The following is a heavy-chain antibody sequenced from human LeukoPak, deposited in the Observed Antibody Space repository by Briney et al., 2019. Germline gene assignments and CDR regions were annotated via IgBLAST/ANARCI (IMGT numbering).Heavy chain of an antibody. D-gene: IGHD5-12*01. Sequence: GGSLRLSCAASGFTFSSYWMSWVRQALGRGLEWVSTISAGGFSTYYADSVKGRFTISRDNSKNTLYLQMNSLRAEDTAVYYCAKGTSGYDFDYWGQGTLVTVSS. CDR1: GFTFSSYW. J-gene: IGHJ4*02. V-gene: IGHV3-23*01. CDR3: AKGTSGYDFDY. CDR2: ISAGGFST.